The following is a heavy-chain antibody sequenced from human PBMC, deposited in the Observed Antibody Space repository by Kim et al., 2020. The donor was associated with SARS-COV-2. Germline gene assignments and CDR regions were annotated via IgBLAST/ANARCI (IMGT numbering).Heavy chain of an antibody. CDR3: ARDVMYYDFWSGYYTGYYGMDA. CDR2: IYSGGST. D-gene: IGHD3-3*01. V-gene: IGHV3-53*01. Sequence: GGSLRLSCAASGFTVSSNYMSWVRQAPGKGLEWVSVIYSGGSTYYADSVKGRFTISRDNSKNTLYLQMNSMRAEDTAVYYCARDVMYYDFWSGYYTGYYGMDAGGKGTTVTFS. J-gene: IGHJ6*04. CDR1: GFTVSSNY.